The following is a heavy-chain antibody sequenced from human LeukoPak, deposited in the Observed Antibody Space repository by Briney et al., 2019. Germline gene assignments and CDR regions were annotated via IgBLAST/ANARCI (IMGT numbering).Heavy chain of an antibody. CDR1: GYSISSGYY. J-gene: IGHJ4*02. D-gene: IGHD3/OR15-3a*01. Sequence: SETLSLTCTVSGYSISSGYYWGWIRQAPGKGLEWIGSIYYSGSTYRNASLKSRVTISVDTSKNQFSLNLSSVTAADTAVYYCARMDEGDSWGQGTLVTVSS. CDR3: ARMDEGDS. V-gene: IGHV4-38-2*02. CDR2: IYYSGST.